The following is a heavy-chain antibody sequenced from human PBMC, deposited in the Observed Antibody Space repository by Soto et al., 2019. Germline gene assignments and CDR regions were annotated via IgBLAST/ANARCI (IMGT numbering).Heavy chain of an antibody. Sequence: QVQLVQSGDEVKKPGASVKVSCKASGYIFVNYGIAWVRQAPGQGLEWMGWISPYTGNTHSATKVQGRITMTTDTSTSTAYLELRSLTSDDTAVYYCVMVDNYVTPTPQDVWGQGTTVTVSS. D-gene: IGHD3-16*01. V-gene: IGHV1-18*01. CDR2: ISPYTGNT. CDR1: GYIFVNYG. CDR3: VMVDNYVTPTPQDV. J-gene: IGHJ6*02.